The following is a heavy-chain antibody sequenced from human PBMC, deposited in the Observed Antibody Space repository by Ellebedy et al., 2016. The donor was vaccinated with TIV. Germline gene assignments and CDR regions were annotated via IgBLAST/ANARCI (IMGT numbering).Heavy chain of an antibody. Sequence: AASVKVSCKASGYTFTNYGMNWVRQAPGQGLEWMGWINTNTGNPTYAQGFTGRFVFSLDTSVSTAYLQISSLKAEDTAVYYCARIYDSSGSADGYWGQGTLVTVSS. CDR1: GYTFTNYG. CDR3: ARIYDSSGSADGY. CDR2: INTNTGNP. V-gene: IGHV7-4-1*02. J-gene: IGHJ4*02. D-gene: IGHD3-22*01.